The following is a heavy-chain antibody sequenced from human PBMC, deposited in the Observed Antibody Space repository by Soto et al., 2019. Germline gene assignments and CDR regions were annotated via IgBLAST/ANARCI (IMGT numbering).Heavy chain of an antibody. Sequence: GESLKISCKGSGYSFTGYWIGWVRQMPGKGLEWMGIIYPGDSDTRYSPSFQGQVTISADKSISTAYLQWSSLKASDTAMYYCARHPASYYGDYDNWFDPWGQGTLVTVSS. J-gene: IGHJ5*02. CDR1: GYSFTGYW. D-gene: IGHD4-17*01. CDR3: ARHPASYYGDYDNWFDP. V-gene: IGHV5-51*01. CDR2: IYPGDSDT.